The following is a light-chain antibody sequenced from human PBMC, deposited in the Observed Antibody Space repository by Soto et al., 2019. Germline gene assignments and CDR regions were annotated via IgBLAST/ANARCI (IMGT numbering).Light chain of an antibody. Sequence: DIQMTPSPSPLSSSVGDTNTIPFPGSQTIFSHLNWYQQKPGTAPQPLIYTASSLQSGVPSRFSGSQSGTDFTLTISGLQADDSATYYCQQNYDTPITFGQGTRLEIK. J-gene: IGKJ5*01. V-gene: IGKV1-39*01. CDR3: QQNYDTPIT. CDR2: TAS. CDR1: QTIFSH.